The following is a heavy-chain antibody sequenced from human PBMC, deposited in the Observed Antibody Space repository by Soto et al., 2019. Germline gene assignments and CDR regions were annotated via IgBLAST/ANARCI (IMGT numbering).Heavy chain of an antibody. V-gene: IGHV1-46*01. CDR2: INPSGDSR. Sequence: ASVKVSCKASGFSFSDYFMHWVRQAPGQGLEWMGIINPSGDSRNYAQKFEGRDTITRDTSTSTVYMDLSSLRYEDTAVYYCARHNSQNYGTPADSSWLHPRGRGTTVSVDS. D-gene: IGHD3-22*01. CDR1: GFSFSDYF. CDR3: ARHNSQNYGTPADSSWLHP. J-gene: IGHJ5*02.